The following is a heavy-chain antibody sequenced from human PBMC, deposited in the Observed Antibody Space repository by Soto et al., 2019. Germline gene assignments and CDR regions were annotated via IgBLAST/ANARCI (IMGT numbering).Heavy chain of an antibody. J-gene: IGHJ4*02. Sequence: ESLKISCKGSGYSFTSYWISWVRQMPGKGLEWMGRIDPSDSYTNYSPSFQGHVTISADKSISTAYLQWSSLKASDTAMYYCARLNKKEGSYSSGLLVWGQGTLVTVSS. CDR3: ARLNKKEGSYSSGLLV. CDR1: GYSFTSYW. CDR2: IDPSDSYT. V-gene: IGHV5-10-1*01. D-gene: IGHD6-19*01.